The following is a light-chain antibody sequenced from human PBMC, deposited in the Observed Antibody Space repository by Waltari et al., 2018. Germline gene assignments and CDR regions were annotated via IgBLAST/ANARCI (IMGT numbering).Light chain of an antibody. J-gene: IGLJ2*01. CDR1: SSDVGGYNF. CDR3: SSYTSSNTVV. V-gene: IGLV2-14*03. CDR2: DVT. Sequence: QSPLTQPASVSGSPGQSITIACTGTSSDVGGYNFISWHQQHPGQAPKLMIYDVTNRPSGVSDRFSGSKSGNSASLTISGLQAEDEADYYGSSYTSSNTVVFGGGTKLTVL.